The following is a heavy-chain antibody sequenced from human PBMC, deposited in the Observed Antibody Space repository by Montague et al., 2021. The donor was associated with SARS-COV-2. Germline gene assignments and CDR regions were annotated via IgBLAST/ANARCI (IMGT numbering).Heavy chain of an antibody. CDR3: ARANRYYFDY. Sequence: SETLSLTCAVYGGSFSGYYWSWIRQPPGKGLEWIGEINHNGSTNYNPSLKSRVTISVDTSKNQFSLKLSSVTAADTAVYYCARANRYYFDYWGQGTLVTVSS. V-gene: IGHV4-34*01. CDR2: INHNGST. CDR1: GGSFSGYY. J-gene: IGHJ4*02.